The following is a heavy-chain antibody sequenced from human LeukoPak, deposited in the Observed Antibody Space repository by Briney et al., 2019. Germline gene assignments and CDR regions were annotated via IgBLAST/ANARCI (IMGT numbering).Heavy chain of an antibody. D-gene: IGHD3-22*01. CDR2: ISGSGGST. CDR1: GFTLSSYE. V-gene: IGHV3-23*01. Sequence: GGSLRLSCTVSGFTLSSYEMSWIRQAPGKGLEWVSAISGSGGSTYYADSVKGRFTISRDNSKNTLYLQMNSLRAEDTAVYYCASGRGSGYYYDDNDYWGQGTLVTVSS. CDR3: ASGRGSGYYYDDNDY. J-gene: IGHJ4*02.